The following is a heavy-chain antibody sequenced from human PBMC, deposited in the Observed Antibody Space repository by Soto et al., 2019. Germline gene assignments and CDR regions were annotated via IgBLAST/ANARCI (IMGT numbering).Heavy chain of an antibody. CDR2: IGTAGDT. Sequence: GGSLRLSCAASGFTFSSYDMHWVRQATGKGLEWVSAIGTAGDTYYPGSVKGRFTISRDNAKDSLYLQMSSLRDDDSAVYYCARGPSAAAPLSDWYFDLWGRGTLVTVSS. D-gene: IGHD2-2*01. CDR1: GFTFSSYD. V-gene: IGHV3-13*01. J-gene: IGHJ2*01. CDR3: ARGPSAAAPLSDWYFDL.